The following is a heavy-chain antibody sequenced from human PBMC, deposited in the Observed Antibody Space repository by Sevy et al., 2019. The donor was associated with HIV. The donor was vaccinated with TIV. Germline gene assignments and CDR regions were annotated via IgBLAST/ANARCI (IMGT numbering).Heavy chain of an antibody. V-gene: IGHV4-4*07. Sequence: ETLSLTCTVSDGSISSYYWSWIRQPAGKGLEWIGRIYTSGSTNYNPSLKSRVTMSVDTSKNQFSLKLSSVTAADTAVYYCARDGPPGGNYYDSSGYYFFDYWGQGTLVTVSS. D-gene: IGHD3-22*01. J-gene: IGHJ4*02. CDR1: DGSISSYY. CDR2: IYTSGST. CDR3: ARDGPPGGNYYDSSGYYFFDY.